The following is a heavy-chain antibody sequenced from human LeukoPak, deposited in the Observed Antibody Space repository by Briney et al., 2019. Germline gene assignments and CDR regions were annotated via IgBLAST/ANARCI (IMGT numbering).Heavy chain of an antibody. Sequence: SETLSLTCTVSGGSISSYYWSWIRRPPGKGLEWIGYIYYSGSTNYNPSLKSRVTISVDTSKNQFSLKLSSVTAADTAVYYCAGRGSGSYLYYYYGMDVWGQGTTVTVSS. J-gene: IGHJ6*02. CDR3: AGRGSGSYLYYYYGMDV. CDR1: GGSISSYY. D-gene: IGHD3-10*01. CDR2: IYYSGST. V-gene: IGHV4-59*01.